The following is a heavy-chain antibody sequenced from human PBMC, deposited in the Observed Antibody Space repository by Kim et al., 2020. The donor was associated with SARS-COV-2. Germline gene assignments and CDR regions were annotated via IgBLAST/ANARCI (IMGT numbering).Heavy chain of an antibody. V-gene: IGHV3-23*01. J-gene: IGHJ3*02. D-gene: IGHD3-22*01. CDR3: AKEWPYYDSSGYQDAFDI. CDR1: GFTFSSYA. CDR2: ISGSGGST. Sequence: GGSLRLSCAASGFTFSSYAMSWVRQAPGKGLEWVSAISGSGGSTYYADSVKGRFTISRDNSKNTLYLQMNSLRAEDTAVYYCAKEWPYYDSSGYQDAFDIWGQGTMVTVSS.